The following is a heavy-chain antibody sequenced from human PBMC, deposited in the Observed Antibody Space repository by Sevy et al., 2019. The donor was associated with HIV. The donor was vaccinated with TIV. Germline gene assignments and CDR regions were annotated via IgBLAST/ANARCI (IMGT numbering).Heavy chain of an antibody. CDR1: GGSISTYY. J-gene: IGHJ4*02. D-gene: IGHD1-7*01. CDR2: FYYSGST. Sequence: SETLSLTCTVSGGSISTYYWTWIWQPPGKGLEWIGYFYYSGSTNYNPSLKSRVTISLDTSKNQFSLKLSSVTAADTAVYYCARGNYGVGNFDYWGQGTLVTVSS. CDR3: ARGNYGVGNFDY. V-gene: IGHV4-59*01.